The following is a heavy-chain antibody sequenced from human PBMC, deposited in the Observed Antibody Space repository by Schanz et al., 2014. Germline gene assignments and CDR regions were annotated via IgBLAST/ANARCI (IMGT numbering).Heavy chain of an antibody. CDR3: ARGGQGFGEPHQRLFEY. V-gene: IGHV4-4*02. J-gene: IGHJ4*02. D-gene: IGHD3-10*01. CDR1: GASVSSDNW. CDR2: IYDSGNT. Sequence: QVPLEESGAGLVKPSGTLSLTCAVSGASVSSDNWWNWVRQPPGKGLEWIGEIYDSGNTNYNPSLKSRVTMAVDDSKNQFSLKRPSVTAADTAVYYCARGGQGFGEPHQRLFEYWGPGTLVTVSS.